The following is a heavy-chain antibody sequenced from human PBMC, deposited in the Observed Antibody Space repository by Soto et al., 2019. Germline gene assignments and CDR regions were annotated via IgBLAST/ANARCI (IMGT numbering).Heavy chain of an antibody. V-gene: IGHV3-74*01. J-gene: IGHJ4*02. CDR1: GITFSGYW. Sequence: EVQLVESGGGSVQPGGSLRLSCVASGITFSGYWMHWVRQVPGKGLVWVARVDSDGSGTSYADSVKGRFTSSRDNAKNTLYLQMNNLLVEDTAVYYCATVFEHWGQGIPVTVSS. CDR3: ATVFEH. CDR2: VDSDGSGT.